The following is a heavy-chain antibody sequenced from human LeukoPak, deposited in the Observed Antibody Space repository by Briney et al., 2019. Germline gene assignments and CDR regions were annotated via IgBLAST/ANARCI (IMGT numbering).Heavy chain of an antibody. J-gene: IGHJ4*02. CDR2: INYEGSTT. CDR1: GITLSNYW. CDR3: AKGLDDYGDYLVTEFDY. D-gene: IGHD4-17*01. V-gene: IGHV3-74*01. Sequence: GGSLRLSCAASGITLSNYWMHWVRQVPGKGLVWVSRINYEGSTTSYADSVKGRFTISRDNAKNSLYLQMNSLRAEDTALYYCAKGLDDYGDYLVTEFDYWGQGTLVTVSS.